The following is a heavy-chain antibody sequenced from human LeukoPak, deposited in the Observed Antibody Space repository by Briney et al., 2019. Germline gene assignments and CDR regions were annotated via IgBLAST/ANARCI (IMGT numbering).Heavy chain of an antibody. Sequence: GGSLRLSCAASGFSFSSYAMSWVRQAPGKGLEWVSGISGSGDSTYYADSVKGRFTISRDNSKNTFYLQMNSLRADDTAVYYCAISGGYWAWAHWGQGTLVTVSS. J-gene: IGHJ4*02. V-gene: IGHV3-23*01. CDR1: GFSFSSYA. CDR3: AISGGYWAWAH. D-gene: IGHD1-26*01. CDR2: ISGSGDST.